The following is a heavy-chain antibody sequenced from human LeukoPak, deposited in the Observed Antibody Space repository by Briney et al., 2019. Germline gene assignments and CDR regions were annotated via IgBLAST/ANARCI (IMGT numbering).Heavy chain of an antibody. CDR2: IHPNSGGT. D-gene: IGHD6-19*01. CDR1: GYTFTGYY. CDR3: ARLASVPG. V-gene: IGHV1-2*02. J-gene: IGHJ1*01. Sequence: GASVKVSCKASGYTFTGYYLHWVRQAPGQGLEWMGWIHPNSGGTNYAQKFQGRVTMTRDTSISTAYMELSSLRSDDTALYFCARLASVPGWGQGTLVTVSS.